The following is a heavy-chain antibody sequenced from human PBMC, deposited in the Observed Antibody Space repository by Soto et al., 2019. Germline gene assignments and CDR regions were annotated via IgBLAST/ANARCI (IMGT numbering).Heavy chain of an antibody. V-gene: IGHV4-30-4*01. Sequence: QVQLQESGPGLVKPSQTLSLTCTVSGASINIGDYYWSWIRQPPGKGLEWIGYFYFSGGAYYNPSLESRVIISVDMSKNQFSLKLKSVTVADTAVYYCAREGGSSGDGLDVWGQGPTVTVSS. CDR2: FYFSGGA. CDR3: AREGGSSGDGLDV. J-gene: IGHJ6*02. CDR1: GASINIGDYY. D-gene: IGHD6-19*01.